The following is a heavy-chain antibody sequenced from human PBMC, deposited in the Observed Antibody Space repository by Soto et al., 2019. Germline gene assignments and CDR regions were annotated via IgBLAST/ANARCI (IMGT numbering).Heavy chain of an antibody. D-gene: IGHD2-15*01. Sequence: QVQLVQSGAEVKKPGASVKVSCKASGYTFTSYDINWVRQATGQGLEWMGWMNPNSGNTGYAQKFQGRVTMTRKLSRSTAYVELRSLRSEDTAVYYWAGWGVDCSGGRCFYYFDYWGQGPLVTVSS. J-gene: IGHJ4*02. V-gene: IGHV1-8*01. CDR3: AGWGVDCSGGRCFYYFDY. CDR1: GYTFTSYD. CDR2: MNPNSGNT.